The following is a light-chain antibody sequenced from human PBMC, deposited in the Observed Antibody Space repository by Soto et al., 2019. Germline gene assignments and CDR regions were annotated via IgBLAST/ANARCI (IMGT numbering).Light chain of an antibody. Sequence: QSVLTQPRSVSGSPGQSVTISCTGTSSDVGGYNYVSWYQQHPGKAPKLVIYDVSQRPSGVPDRFSVSKSGNTASLTISGLQAEDEADYYCCSYAGSYTWVFGGGTQLTVL. CDR2: DVS. CDR1: SSDVGGYNY. J-gene: IGLJ7*01. CDR3: CSYAGSYTWV. V-gene: IGLV2-11*01.